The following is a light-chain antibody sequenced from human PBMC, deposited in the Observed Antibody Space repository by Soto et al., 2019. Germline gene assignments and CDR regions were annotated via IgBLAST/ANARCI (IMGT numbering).Light chain of an antibody. CDR2: DAY. V-gene: IGKV3-11*01. J-gene: IGKJ5*01. CDR3: QQRHMWPIT. Sequence: ESVLTQSPATLSLSPGERATLSCRASQSVGDYLGWYQQKPGQAPRLLIYDAYNRATGIPPRFSGSGSGTDFTLTISSLEPEDSAVYYCQQRHMWPITFGQGTRLEIK. CDR1: QSVGDY.